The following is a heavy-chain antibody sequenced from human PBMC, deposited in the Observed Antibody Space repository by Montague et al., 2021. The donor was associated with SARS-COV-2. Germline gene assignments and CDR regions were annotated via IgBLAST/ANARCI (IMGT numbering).Heavy chain of an antibody. D-gene: IGHD6-13*01. CDR2: INYSGST. CDR3: ARAPIYRSSWYAYFDY. V-gene: IGHV4-59*01. Sequence: SETLFLTCTVSGDSMNNYYWSWIRQPPGKGLEWIGYINYSGSTHYNPSXXSRVTLSKDTSKNQFSLRLTSVTAADTAIYFCARAPIYRSSWYAYFDYWGQGTLVTVSS. CDR1: GDSMNNYY. J-gene: IGHJ4*02.